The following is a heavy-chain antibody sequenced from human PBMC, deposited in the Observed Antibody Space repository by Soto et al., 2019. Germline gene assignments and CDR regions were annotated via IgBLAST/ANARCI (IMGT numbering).Heavy chain of an antibody. V-gene: IGHV3-74*03. CDR2: INTDGSST. CDR3: ARRDASSGGWYSDL. Sequence: VQLVESGGGLVQPGGSLRLSCAASGFTFSSSWMHWVRQAPRKGLVWVSRINTDGSSTTYADSVKGRFTISRDNAKNTLYLQMNSLRVEDTAVYFCARRDASSGGWYSDLWGRGTLVTVSS. CDR1: GFTFSSSW. J-gene: IGHJ2*01. D-gene: IGHD2-2*01.